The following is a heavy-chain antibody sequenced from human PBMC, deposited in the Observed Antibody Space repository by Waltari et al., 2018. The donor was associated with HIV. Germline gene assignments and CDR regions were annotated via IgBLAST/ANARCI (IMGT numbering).Heavy chain of an antibody. CDR1: GGSFGSY. CDR2: IIPLFGTI. J-gene: IGHJ5*02. D-gene: IGHD2-15*01. Sequence: QLVQSGAEVKKPGSSVKVSCKASGGSFGSYTWLRQAPGQGLEWMGGIIPLFGTIDYAQNFQGRITITADGPTSTAYMELRGLRSEDTAIYYCAGDAAPHPAWGQGTLVTVSS. V-gene: IGHV1-69*01. CDR3: AGDAAPHPA.